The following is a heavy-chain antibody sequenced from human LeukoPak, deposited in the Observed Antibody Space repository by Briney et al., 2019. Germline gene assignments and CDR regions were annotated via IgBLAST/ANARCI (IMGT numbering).Heavy chain of an antibody. D-gene: IGHD2-2*01. J-gene: IGHJ4*02. CDR1: GFTFSSYA. V-gene: IGHV3-23*01. CDR2: ISGSGGST. CDR3: AKDRYCSSTSCNDLFDY. Sequence: AGSLRLSCAASGFTFSSYAMSWVRQAPGKGLEWVSAISGSGGSTYYADSGKGRFTISRDNSKNTLYLQMNSLRAEDTAVYYCAKDRYCSSTSCNDLFDYWGQGTLVTVSS.